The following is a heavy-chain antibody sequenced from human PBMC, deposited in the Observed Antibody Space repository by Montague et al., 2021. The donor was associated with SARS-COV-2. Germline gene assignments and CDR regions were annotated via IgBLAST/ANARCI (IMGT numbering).Heavy chain of an antibody. Sequence: SETLSLTCTVSGDSISGDYYSWMRQPPAKGLEGLGHINYTESTKYYNSLNSRVTISIDTPTNKFSLKLRSVTAADTAVYFCARARTTCFIANCVNYFDYWGQGALVTVSS. J-gene: IGHJ4*02. CDR3: ARARTTCFIANCVNYFDY. CDR1: GDSISGDY. CDR2: INYTEST. V-gene: IGHV4-59*01. D-gene: IGHD2-2*01.